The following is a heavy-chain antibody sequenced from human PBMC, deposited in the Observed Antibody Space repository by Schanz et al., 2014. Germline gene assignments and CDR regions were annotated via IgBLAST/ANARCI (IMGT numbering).Heavy chain of an antibody. CDR2: ISGSGGST. D-gene: IGHD1-1*01. CDR1: GFSFSSYA. J-gene: IGHJ4*02. CDR3: ARDRRNADLDY. V-gene: IGHV3-23*01. Sequence: EVQLLESGGGLVQPGGSLRLSCATSGFSFSSYAINWVRQAPGKGLEWVSAISGSGGSTYYADSVKGRFTISRDSSNKTVDLQMNSLRAEDTALYYCARDRRNADLDYWGQGTLVTVSS.